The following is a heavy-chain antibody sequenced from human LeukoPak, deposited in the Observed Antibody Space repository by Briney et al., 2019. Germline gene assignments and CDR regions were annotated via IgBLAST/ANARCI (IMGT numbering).Heavy chain of an antibody. CDR1: GGSISSYY. J-gene: IGHJ6*03. V-gene: IGHV4-59*12. D-gene: IGHD4-17*01. CDR2: IYYSGST. Sequence: KPSETLSLTCTVSGGSISSYYWSWIRQPPGKGLEWIGYIYYSGSTNYNPSLKSRVTISVDTSKNQFSLKLSSVTAADTAVYYCARDLSDNDYGDYYYYYYMDVWGKGTTVTVSS. CDR3: ARDLSDNDYGDYYYYYYMDV.